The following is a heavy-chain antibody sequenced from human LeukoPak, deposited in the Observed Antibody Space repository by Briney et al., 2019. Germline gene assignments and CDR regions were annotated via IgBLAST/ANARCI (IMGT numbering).Heavy chain of an antibody. J-gene: IGHJ4*02. CDR3: ARGRRYYYDSSGYVDY. D-gene: IGHD3-22*01. CDR1: GGSISSGGYY. Sequence: SETLSLTCTVSGGSISSGGYYWSWIRQPPGKGLEWIVEINHSGSTNYNPSLKSRVTISVDTSKNQFSLKLSSVTAADTAVYYCARGRRYYYDSSGYVDYWGQGTLVTVSS. CDR2: INHSGST. V-gene: IGHV4-39*07.